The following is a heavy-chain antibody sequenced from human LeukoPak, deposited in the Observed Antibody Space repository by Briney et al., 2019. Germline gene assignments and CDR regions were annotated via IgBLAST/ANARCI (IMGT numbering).Heavy chain of an antibody. D-gene: IGHD2-15*01. CDR3: TRGVYCGGGSCSLDY. CDR1: GFTFDNYA. V-gene: IGHV3-23*01. CDR2: ISGSDDFT. Sequence: GGSLRLSCAASGFTFDNYAMSWVRQAPGKGLEWVSTISGSDDFTYYADSVKGRFTISRDNSRNTLSLQISSLRAEDTALYYCTRGVYCGGGSCSLDYWGQGTLVTVSS. J-gene: IGHJ4*02.